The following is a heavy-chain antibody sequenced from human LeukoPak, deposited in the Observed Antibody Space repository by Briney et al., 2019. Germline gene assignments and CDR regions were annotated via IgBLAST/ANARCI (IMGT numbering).Heavy chain of an antibody. CDR1: GFTFSSYA. J-gene: IGHJ4*02. V-gene: IGHV3-30*18. CDR3: AKEHGGFQGLDF. Sequence: PGGSLRLSCAASGFTFSSYAMHWVRQAPGKGLEWVAVLSHDENYKHFADAVKGRFTVSRDNSKNTLYLQMSSLRAEDTAVYYCAKEHGGFQGLDFWGQGTLVTVSS. D-gene: IGHD4-23*01. CDR2: LSHDENYK.